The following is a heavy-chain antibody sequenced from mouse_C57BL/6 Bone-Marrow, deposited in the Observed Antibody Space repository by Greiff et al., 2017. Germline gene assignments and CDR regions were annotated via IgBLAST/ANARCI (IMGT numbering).Heavy chain of an antibody. CDR3: ARDDDYDEGWYFDV. CDR1: GYTFTSYW. V-gene: IGHV1-69*01. J-gene: IGHJ1*03. Sequence: QVQLQQPGAELVMPGASVKLSCKASGYTFTSYWMHWVKQRPGQGLEWIGELDPSDSCTNYNQKFKGKSTLTVDKSYSTAYMQLSSLTSEASAVYYCARDDDYDEGWYFDVWGTGTPVTVSS. D-gene: IGHD2-4*01. CDR2: LDPSDSCT.